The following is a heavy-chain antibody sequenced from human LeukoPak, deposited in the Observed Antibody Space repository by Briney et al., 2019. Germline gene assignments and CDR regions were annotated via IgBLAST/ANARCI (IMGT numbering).Heavy chain of an antibody. CDR1: GGSISSSSYY. J-gene: IGHJ4*02. CDR3: ARVWEVYYDSSGYYYQRAAYFDY. V-gene: IGHV4-39*07. Sequence: SETLSLTCTVSGGSISSSSYYWGWIRQPPGKGLEWIGSIYYSGNTYYNPSLKSRVTISVDTSKNQFSLKLSSVTAADTAVYYCARVWEVYYDSSGYYYQRAAYFDYWGQGTLVTVSS. CDR2: IYYSGNT. D-gene: IGHD3-22*01.